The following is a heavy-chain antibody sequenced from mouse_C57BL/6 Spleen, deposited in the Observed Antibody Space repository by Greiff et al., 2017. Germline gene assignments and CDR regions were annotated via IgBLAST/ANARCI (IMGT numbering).Heavy chain of an antibody. CDR3: TRRGNYFWYFDV. CDR1: GYTFTDYE. CDR2: IDPETGGT. J-gene: IGHJ1*03. Sequence: VQLKESGAELVRPGASVTLSCKASGYTFTDYEMHWVKQTPVHGLEWIGAIDPETGGTAYNQKFKGKAILTADKSSSTAYMELRSLTSEDSAVYYCTRRGNYFWYFDVWGTGTTVTVSS. D-gene: IGHD1-1*01. V-gene: IGHV1-15*01.